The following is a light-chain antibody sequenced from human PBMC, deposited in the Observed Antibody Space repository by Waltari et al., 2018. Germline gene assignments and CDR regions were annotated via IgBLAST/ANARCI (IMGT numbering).Light chain of an antibody. CDR2: DKS. CDR3: QHRSVWPLT. J-gene: IGKJ4*01. V-gene: IGKV3-11*01. CDR1: ESVRIY. Sequence: IVLTQSPAALSLLPGERATLPCRASESVRIYLAWYQHKPGQAPRLLIYDKSYRATGVPVRFSGSGSGTDYTLTISSLEPEDFAVYYCQHRSVWPLTFGGGTKVEMK.